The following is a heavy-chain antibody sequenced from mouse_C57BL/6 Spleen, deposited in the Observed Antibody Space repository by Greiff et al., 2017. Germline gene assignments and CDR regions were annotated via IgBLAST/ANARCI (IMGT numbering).Heavy chain of an antibody. Sequence: EVQLVESGGGLVKPGGSLKLSCAASGFTFSDYGMHWVRQAPEKGLEWVAYISSGSSTIYYADKVKGRFTISRDNAKNTLFLQMTSLRSEDTAMYYCARPSYDYDGAWFAYWGQGTLVTVSA. CDR1: GFTFSDYG. CDR2: ISSGSSTI. J-gene: IGHJ3*01. CDR3: ARPSYDYDGAWFAY. V-gene: IGHV5-17*01. D-gene: IGHD2-4*01.